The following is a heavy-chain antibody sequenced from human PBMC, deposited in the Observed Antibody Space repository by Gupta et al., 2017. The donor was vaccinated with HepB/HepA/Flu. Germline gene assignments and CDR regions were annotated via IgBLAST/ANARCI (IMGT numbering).Heavy chain of an antibody. CDR1: GGTFSSYA. J-gene: IGHJ6*02. CDR3: ARVLLQSAEYYYYGMDV. D-gene: IGHD4-11*01. Sequence: QVQLVQSGAEVKKPGSSVKVSCKASGGTFSSYAISWVRQAPGQGLEWMGRIIPILGIANYAQKFQGRVTITADKSTSTAYMELSSLRSEDTAVYYCARVLLQSAEYYYYGMDVWGQGTTVTVSS. V-gene: IGHV1-69*04. CDR2: IIPILGIA.